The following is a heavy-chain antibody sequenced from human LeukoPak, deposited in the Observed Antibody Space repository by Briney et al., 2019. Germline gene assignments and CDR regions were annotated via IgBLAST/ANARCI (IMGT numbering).Heavy chain of an antibody. CDR1: GFTFSSYW. CDR2: IKQDGSEK. D-gene: IGHD3/OR15-3a*01. Sequence: GGSLRLSCPASGFTFSSYWMSWVRQAPGKGLEWVANIKQDGSEKYYVDSVKGRFTISRDNAENSLYLQRNSLRAEDTAVYYCARGFGRPWGQGTLVTVSS. V-gene: IGHV3-7*01. CDR3: ARGFGRP. J-gene: IGHJ4*02.